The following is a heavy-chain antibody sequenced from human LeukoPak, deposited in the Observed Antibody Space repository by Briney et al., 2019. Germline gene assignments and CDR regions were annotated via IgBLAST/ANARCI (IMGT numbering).Heavy chain of an antibody. J-gene: IGHJ4*02. CDR2: IYYSGST. D-gene: IGHD3-22*01. CDR3: ARGEYYYDSSGPSRQFDY. Sequence: SETLSLTCTVSGGSISSYYWSWIRQPPGKGLEWIGYIYYSGSTNYNPSLKSRVTLSVDTSKTRFSLKLSSVTAADTAVYYCARGEYYYDSSGPSRQFDYWGQGTLVTVSS. V-gene: IGHV4-59*01. CDR1: GGSISSYY.